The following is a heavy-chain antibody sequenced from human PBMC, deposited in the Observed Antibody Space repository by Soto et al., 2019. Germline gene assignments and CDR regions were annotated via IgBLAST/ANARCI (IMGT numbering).Heavy chain of an antibody. Sequence: PGGSLRLSCAASGFTFSDYYMSWIRQAPGKGLEWVSYISSSGSTIYYADSVKGRFTISRDNAKNSLYLQMNSLRAEDTAVYYCARVTRTCSGGSCYSMADAFDIWGQGTMVTVSS. D-gene: IGHD2-15*01. CDR3: ARVTRTCSGGSCYSMADAFDI. V-gene: IGHV3-11*01. CDR2: ISSSGSTI. J-gene: IGHJ3*02. CDR1: GFTFSDYY.